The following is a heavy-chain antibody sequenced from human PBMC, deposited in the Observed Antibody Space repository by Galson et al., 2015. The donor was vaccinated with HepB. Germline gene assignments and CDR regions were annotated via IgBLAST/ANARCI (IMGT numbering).Heavy chain of an antibody. Sequence: SLRLSCAASGFTFSSYAMSWVRQAPGKGLEWVSAISGSGGSTYYADSVKGRFTISRENDKNSLYLQMNSLTVGDTAVYYCAGSMDVWGKGTKVTVSS. J-gene: IGHJ6*04. V-gene: IGHV3-23*01. CDR3: AGSMDV. CDR1: GFTFSSYA. CDR2: ISGSGGST.